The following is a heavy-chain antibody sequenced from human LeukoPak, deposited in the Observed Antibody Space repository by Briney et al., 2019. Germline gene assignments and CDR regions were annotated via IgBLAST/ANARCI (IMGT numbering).Heavy chain of an antibody. CDR1: GGSISSDGYS. Sequence: SETLSLTCAVSGGSISSDGYSWSWIRQPPGKGLEWIGYIYHSGSTYYNPSLKSRVTISVDRSKNQFSLKLSSVTAADTAVYYCARGVRSWLFDYWGQGTLVTVSS. J-gene: IGHJ4*02. CDR2: IYHSGST. D-gene: IGHD6-13*01. CDR3: ARGVRSWLFDY. V-gene: IGHV4-30-2*01.